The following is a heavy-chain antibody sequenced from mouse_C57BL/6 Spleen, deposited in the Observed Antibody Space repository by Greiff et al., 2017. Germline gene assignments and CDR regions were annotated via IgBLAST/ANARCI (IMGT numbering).Heavy chain of an antibody. Sequence: EVQGVESGAELVKPGASVKLSCTASGFNIKDYYMHWVKQRTEQGLEWIGRIDPEDGETKYAPKFQGKATITADTSYNTAYLQLSSLTSEDTAVYYCAREEDYYGSNWYFDGWGTGTTVTVSS. D-gene: IGHD1-1*01. V-gene: IGHV14-2*01. CDR3: AREEDYYGSNWYFDG. CDR2: IDPEDGET. J-gene: IGHJ1*03. CDR1: GFNIKDYY.